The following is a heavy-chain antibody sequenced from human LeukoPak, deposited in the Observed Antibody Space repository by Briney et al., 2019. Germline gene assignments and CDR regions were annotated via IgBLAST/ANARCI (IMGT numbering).Heavy chain of an antibody. J-gene: IGHJ4*02. CDR1: GFTFSSYS. V-gene: IGHV3-21*01. CDR2: ISSSSSYI. D-gene: IGHD3-3*01. Sequence: GGSLRLSCAASGFTFSSYSMNWVRQAPGKGLEWVSSISSSSSYIYYADSVKGRFTISRDNAKNSLYLQMNSPRAEDTAVYYCASEYDFWSGYFHYWGQGTLVTVSS. CDR3: ASEYDFWSGYFHY.